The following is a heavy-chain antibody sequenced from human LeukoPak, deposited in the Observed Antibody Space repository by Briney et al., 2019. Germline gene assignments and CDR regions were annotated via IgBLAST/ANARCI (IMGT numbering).Heavy chain of an antibody. CDR3: ARENAVAGTFDY. V-gene: IGHV1-46*01. Sequence: ASVNVSCKASGYTFISYGITWVRQAPGQGLEWMGIINPSGGSTSYAQKFQGRVTMTRDTSTSTVYMELSSLRSEDTAVYYCARENAVAGTFDYWGQGTLVTVSS. J-gene: IGHJ4*02. D-gene: IGHD6-19*01. CDR2: INPSGGST. CDR1: GYTFISYG.